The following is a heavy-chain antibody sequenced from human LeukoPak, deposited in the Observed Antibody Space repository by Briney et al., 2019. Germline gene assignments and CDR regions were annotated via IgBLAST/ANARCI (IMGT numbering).Heavy chain of an antibody. CDR2: IYSGGST. Sequence: GGSQRLSCAASGFTVSSNYMSWVRQAPGKGLEWVSVIYSGGSTYYADSVKGRFTISRDNSKNTLYLQMNSLRAEDTAVYYCARDNAADAFDIWGQGTMVTVSS. V-gene: IGHV3-53*01. CDR3: ARDNAADAFDI. J-gene: IGHJ3*02. CDR1: GFTVSSNY. D-gene: IGHD2-8*01.